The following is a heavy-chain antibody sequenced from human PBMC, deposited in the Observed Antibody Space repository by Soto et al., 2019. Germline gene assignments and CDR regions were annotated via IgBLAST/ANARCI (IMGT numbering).Heavy chain of an antibody. CDR2: RSPDDSDI. Sequence: GEALKISCQGSGYSFSDYWIGWVRQMPGKGLEWMVIRSPDDSDIIYSPSIQGQVTISADRSISTAYLQWRSLKASDTAMYYCVRASNHFDWFPEAFDVWGQGTMVTVSS. CDR1: GYSFSDYW. CDR3: VRASNHFDWFPEAFDV. J-gene: IGHJ3*01. D-gene: IGHD3-9*01. V-gene: IGHV5-51*01.